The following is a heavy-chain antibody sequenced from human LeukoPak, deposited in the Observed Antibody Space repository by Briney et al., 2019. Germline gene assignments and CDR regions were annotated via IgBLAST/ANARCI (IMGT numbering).Heavy chain of an antibody. D-gene: IGHD3-22*01. Sequence: PSQTLSLTCTVFGGSISSGSYYWSWIRQPAGKGLEWIGRIYTSGSTNYNPSLKSRVTISVDTSKNQFSLKLSSVTAADTAVYYCARDPHRGYYSTPYFDYWGQGTLVTVSS. J-gene: IGHJ4*02. CDR2: IYTSGST. CDR3: ARDPHRGYYSTPYFDY. V-gene: IGHV4-61*02. CDR1: GGSISSGSYY.